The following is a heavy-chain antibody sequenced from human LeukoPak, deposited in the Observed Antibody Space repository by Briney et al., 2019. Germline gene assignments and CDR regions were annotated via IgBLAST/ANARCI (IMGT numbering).Heavy chain of an antibody. CDR2: IYNRGTT. J-gene: IGHJ6*02. CDR1: GGSIDNSH. V-gene: IGHV4-59*12. Sequence: SETLSLTCTVSGGSIDNSHWNWIRQPPGKGLEWIGCIYNRGTTIYNPSLRSRLTISVDTSKNQLSLRLSSVTAADTAAYFCARDSPTSPPAYYGMDVWGRGTTVTVSS. CDR3: ARDSPTSPPAYYGMDV. D-gene: IGHD2-2*01.